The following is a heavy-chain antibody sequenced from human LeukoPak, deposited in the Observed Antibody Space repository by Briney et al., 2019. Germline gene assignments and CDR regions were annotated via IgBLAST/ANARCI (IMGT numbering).Heavy chain of an antibody. D-gene: IGHD3-10*01. CDR2: ISPSADIK. CDR3: AKDDAWLRFGE. CDR1: GFTFSNHG. J-gene: IGHJ4*02. Sequence: GGTLRLSCAASGFTFSNHGMNWVRQASGKGLEWVSGISPSADIKYYADSVKGRFTISRDNSKNMLYLEVISLTADDTAVYYCAKDDAWLRFGEWSQGTLVTVSS. V-gene: IGHV3-23*01.